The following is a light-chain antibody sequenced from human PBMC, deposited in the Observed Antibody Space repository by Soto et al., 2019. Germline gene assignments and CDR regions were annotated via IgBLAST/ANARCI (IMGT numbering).Light chain of an antibody. CDR1: ISKIGAGFD. CDR3: QTYDNSLGGWV. J-gene: IGLJ3*02. Sequence: QAVVTQPPSVSGAPGQRVTISCTGSISKIGAGFDVHWYQQLPGTAPKLLIYINTNRPSGVPDRFSGFKSGTSASMVITGLQAEDEADYYCQTYDNSLGGWVFGGGTKVTVL. V-gene: IGLV1-40*01. CDR2: INT.